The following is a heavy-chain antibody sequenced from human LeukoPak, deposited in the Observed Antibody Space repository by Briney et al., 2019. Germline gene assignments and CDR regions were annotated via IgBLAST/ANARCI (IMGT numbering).Heavy chain of an antibody. CDR2: IYTSGST. D-gene: IGHD6-6*01. J-gene: IGHJ4*02. V-gene: IGHV4-4*09. CDR3: ARHVGSSSLIFDY. CDR1: GGSISSYY. Sequence: SETLSLTCTVSGGSISSYYWSWIRQPPGKGLEWIGYIYTSGSTNYNPSLKSRVTISVDTSKNQFSLKLSSVTAADMAVYYCARHVGSSSLIFDYWGQGTLVTVSS.